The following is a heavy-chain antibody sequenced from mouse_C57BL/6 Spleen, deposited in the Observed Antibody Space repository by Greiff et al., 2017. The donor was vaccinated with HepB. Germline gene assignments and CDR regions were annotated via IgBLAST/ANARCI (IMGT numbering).Heavy chain of an antibody. CDR3: ARGDDYDGRGAMDY. CDR2: INYDGSST. J-gene: IGHJ4*01. CDR1: GFTFSDYY. Sequence: EVKVVESEGGLVQPGSSMKLSCTASGFTFSDYYMAWVRQVPEKGLEWVANINYDGSSTYYLDSLKSRFIISRDNAKNILYLQMSSLKSEDTATYYCARGDDYDGRGAMDYWGQGTSVTVSS. V-gene: IGHV5-16*01. D-gene: IGHD2-4*01.